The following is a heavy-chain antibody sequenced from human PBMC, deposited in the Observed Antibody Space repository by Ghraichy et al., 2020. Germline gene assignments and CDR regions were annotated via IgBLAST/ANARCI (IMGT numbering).Heavy chain of an antibody. Sequence: SETLSLTCAISGDSVSSNSAAWNWIRLSPSRGLEWLGRTYYRSKWYSYYAVSVRSRITISPDTSKNQFSLQLNSVTPEDTAFYYCARGPAYFQYWGQGTLVTVSS. V-gene: IGHV6-1*01. J-gene: IGHJ1*01. CDR2: TYYRSKWYS. CDR1: GDSVSSNSAA. CDR3: ARGPAYFQY.